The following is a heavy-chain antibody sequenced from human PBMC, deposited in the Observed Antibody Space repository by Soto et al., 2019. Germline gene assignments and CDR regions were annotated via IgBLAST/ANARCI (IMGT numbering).Heavy chain of an antibody. J-gene: IGHJ4*02. CDR1: GYTFTNFG. Sequence: QVQLVQSGAEVKKPGASVKVSCKASGYTFTNFGISWVRQAPGQGLEWMGWISAYNGNTNYVQNFQGRVTVTTDTTTGTGQIGLRILASVSTGVYFCAGGGTPIDYWGQGTRVTGPS. V-gene: IGHV1-18*01. D-gene: IGHD3-16*01. CDR3: AGGGTPIDY. CDR2: ISAYNGNT.